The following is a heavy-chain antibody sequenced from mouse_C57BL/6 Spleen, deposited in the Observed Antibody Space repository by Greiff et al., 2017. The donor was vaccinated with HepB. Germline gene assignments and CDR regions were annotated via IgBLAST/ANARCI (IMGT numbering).Heavy chain of an antibody. CDR2: ISDGGSYT. J-gene: IGHJ3*01. CDR3: ARKGQLGRTWFAY. V-gene: IGHV5-4*01. D-gene: IGHD4-1*02. CDR1: GFTFSSYA. Sequence: DVQLVESGGGLVKPGGSLKLSCAASGFTFSSYAMSWVRQTPEKRLEWVATISDGGSYTYYPDNVKGRFTISRDNAKNNLYLQMSHLKSEDTAMYYCARKGQLGRTWFAYWGQGTLVTVSA.